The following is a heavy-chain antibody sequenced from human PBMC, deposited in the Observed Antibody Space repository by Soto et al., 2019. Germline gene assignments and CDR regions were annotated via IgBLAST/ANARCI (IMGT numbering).Heavy chain of an antibody. D-gene: IGHD6-13*01. CDR1: GFTFSSYA. Sequence: GGSLRLSCAASGFTFSSYAMSWVRQAPGKGLEWVSAISGSGGSTYYADSVKGRFTISRDNSKNTLYLQMNSLRAEDTAVYYCAKDAGIAAAAYYYGMDVWGQGATVTVSS. CDR3: AKDAGIAAAAYYYGMDV. J-gene: IGHJ6*02. V-gene: IGHV3-23*01. CDR2: ISGSGGST.